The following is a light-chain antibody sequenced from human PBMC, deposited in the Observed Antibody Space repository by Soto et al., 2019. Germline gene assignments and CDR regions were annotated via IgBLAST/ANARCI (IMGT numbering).Light chain of an antibody. Sequence: IVMTHAPGTLSFSPGEIATLSGRASRSVTNRYLAWYRQKPGQAPRLLIFGSYHRATGIADRFSGSGSGTDFTLTISRLEPEDFAVYYCQQYSSSYDTSLYTFGQGTKVDIK. CDR1: RSVTNRY. J-gene: IGKJ2*01. CDR3: QQYSSSYDTSLYT. CDR2: GSY. V-gene: IGKV3-20*01.